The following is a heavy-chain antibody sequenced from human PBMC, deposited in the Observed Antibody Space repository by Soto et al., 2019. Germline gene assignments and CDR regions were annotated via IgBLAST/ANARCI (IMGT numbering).Heavy chain of an antibody. D-gene: IGHD2-2*01. V-gene: IGHV3-15*07. J-gene: IGHJ3*02. CDR1: GFIFNNAW. CDR3: THQRWDAFEM. Sequence: EVQLVESGGGLVTPGGSLTLSCAASGFIFNNAWMNWVRQAPGKGLEWVGRIKSKTDGGTTDYAAPVKGRFTISRDDSKNTLYLQMNSLKTEDTAVYYCTHQRWDAFEMWGQGTMVTVSS. CDR2: IKSKTDGGTT.